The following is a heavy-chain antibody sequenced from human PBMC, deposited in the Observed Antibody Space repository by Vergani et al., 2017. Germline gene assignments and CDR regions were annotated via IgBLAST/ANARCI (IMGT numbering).Heavy chain of an antibody. J-gene: IGHJ4*02. D-gene: IGHD2-21*02. CDR1: EFTFSNYA. CDR3: ARSSCGGDCYEFDY. Sequence: EVQLLESGGGLVQPGGSLRLTCAASEFTFSNYAMNWVRQAPGKGLEWVSGISGSGVSAYYTDSVKGRFTISRDNSKNMLFLQMNNLRTEDTAIYYCARSSCGGDCYEFDYWGQGILVTVSS. CDR2: ISGSGVSA. V-gene: IGHV3-23*01.